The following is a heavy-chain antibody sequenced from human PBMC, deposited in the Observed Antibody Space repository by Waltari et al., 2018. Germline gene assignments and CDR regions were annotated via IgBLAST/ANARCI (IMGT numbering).Heavy chain of an antibody. CDR3: ARGNTRTTVTTYYFDY. D-gene: IGHD4-17*01. J-gene: IGHJ4*02. CDR2: IIPIFGTA. CDR1: GGTLSSYA. Sequence: QVQLVQSGAEVKKPGSSVKVSCKASGGTLSSYAISWVRQAPGQGLEWMGRIIPIFGTANYAQKFQGRVTITADKSTSTAYMELSSLRSEDTAVYYCARGNTRTTVTTYYFDYWGQGTLVTVSS. V-gene: IGHV1-69*08.